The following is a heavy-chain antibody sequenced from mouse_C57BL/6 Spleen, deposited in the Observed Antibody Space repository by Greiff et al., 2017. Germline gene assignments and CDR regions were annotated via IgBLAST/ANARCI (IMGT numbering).Heavy chain of an antibody. CDR3: ARFGYDVEAWFAY. D-gene: IGHD2-2*01. CDR1: GYTFTDYN. Sequence: VQLQQPGPELVKPGASVKIPCKASGYTFTDYNMDWVKQSHGKSLEWIGDINPNNGGTIYNQKFKGKATLTVDKSSSTAYMELRSLTSEDTAVYYCARFGYDVEAWFAYWGQGTLVTVSA. CDR2: INPNNGGT. J-gene: IGHJ3*01. V-gene: IGHV1-18*01.